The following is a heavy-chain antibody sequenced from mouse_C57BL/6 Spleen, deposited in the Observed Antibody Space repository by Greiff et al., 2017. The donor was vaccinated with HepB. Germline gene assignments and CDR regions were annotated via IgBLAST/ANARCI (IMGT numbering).Heavy chain of an antibody. CDR3: ARRGNFGTTVVVDYAMDY. V-gene: IGHV2-2*01. Sequence: QVQLQQSGPGLVQPSQSLSITCTVSGFSLTSYGVHWVRQSPGKGLEWLGVIWSGGSTDYNAAFISRLSISKDNSKSQVFFKMNSLQADDTAIYYCARRGNFGTTVVVDYAMDYWGQGTSVTVSS. CDR2: IWSGGST. J-gene: IGHJ4*01. CDR1: GFSLTSYG. D-gene: IGHD1-1*01.